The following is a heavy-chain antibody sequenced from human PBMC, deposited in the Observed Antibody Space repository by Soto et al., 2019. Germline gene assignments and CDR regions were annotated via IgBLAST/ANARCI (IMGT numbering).Heavy chain of an antibody. D-gene: IGHD3-22*01. Sequence: EVQLVESGGGLVQPGGSLRLSCSASGFTFSSYAMHWVRQAPGTGLEYVSAISSNGGSTYYADSVKGRFTISRDNSKNTMYLQMSSLRAEDTAVYYCVKGGYYYDSSGYYPDAFDIWGQGTMVTVSS. CDR3: VKGGYYYDSSGYYPDAFDI. CDR1: GFTFSSYA. V-gene: IGHV3-64D*08. CDR2: ISSNGGST. J-gene: IGHJ3*02.